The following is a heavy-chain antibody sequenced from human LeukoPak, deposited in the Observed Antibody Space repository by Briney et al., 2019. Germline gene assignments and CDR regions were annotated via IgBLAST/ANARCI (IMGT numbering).Heavy chain of an antibody. CDR3: AREAFRFGEHYFDY. J-gene: IGHJ4*02. V-gene: IGHV3-74*01. CDR1: GITLSGHW. Sequence: GGSLRLSCAASGITLSGHWMHWVRQAPGKGLVWVSRINEDGRDTVYADSVKGRFAISRDNAKNIVYLQMSSLRVEDTAVYYRAREAFRFGEHYFDYWGQGTLVTVSS. CDR2: INEDGRDT. D-gene: IGHD3-10*01.